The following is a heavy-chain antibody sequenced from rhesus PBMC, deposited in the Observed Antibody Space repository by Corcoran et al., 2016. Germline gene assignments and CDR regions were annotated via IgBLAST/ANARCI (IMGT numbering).Heavy chain of an antibody. D-gene: IGHD6-31*01. CDR3: TRGGIAAAGPFDY. CDR1: GFPFRNYW. V-gene: IGHV3-16*02. CDR2: IKKKADGGTA. J-gene: IGHJ4*01. Sequence: EVRRVASGGGLVQLGGSLRLSLPAPGFPFRNYWMSWVRQAPGRGLDWVVLIKKKADGGTAADAESVKGRFTISRDDAKNTLYRQMNSLKTEDTAVYYCTRGGIAAAGPFDYWGQGVLVTVSS.